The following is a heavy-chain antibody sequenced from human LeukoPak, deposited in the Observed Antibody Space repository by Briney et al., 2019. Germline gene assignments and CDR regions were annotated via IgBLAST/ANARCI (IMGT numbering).Heavy chain of an antibody. CDR1: GGSITRTNYY. CDR3: ARYAVEYSGTYFDS. CDR2: FYYSGTT. D-gene: IGHD1-26*01. V-gene: IGHV4-39*01. Sequence: SETLSLTCTVSGGSITRTNYYWGWIRQYPGKGLEWIGSFYYSGTTYHNPSLKTRVTISVDTSKNQFSLKLNSVTAADTAVYYCARYAVEYSGTYFDSWGQGSLVTVSS. J-gene: IGHJ4*02.